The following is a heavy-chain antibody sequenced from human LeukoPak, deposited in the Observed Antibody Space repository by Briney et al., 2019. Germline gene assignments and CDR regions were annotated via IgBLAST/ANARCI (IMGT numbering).Heavy chain of an antibody. CDR2: FNPENGNT. V-gene: IGHV1-18*01. J-gene: IGHJ4*02. CDR1: GYSFIGYG. CDR3: AGDRRISDLLTGYPGY. Sequence: ASVKVSCKASGYSFIGYGITWVRQAPGQGLEWMGWFNPENGNTNYAQKVQGRVTMTADTSTSTSYMELRSLRSDDTAVYYCAGDRRISDLLTGYPGYWGQGTLVTVSS. D-gene: IGHD3-9*01.